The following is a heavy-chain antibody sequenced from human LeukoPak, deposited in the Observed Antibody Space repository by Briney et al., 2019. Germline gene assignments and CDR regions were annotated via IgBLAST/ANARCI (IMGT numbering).Heavy chain of an antibody. Sequence: GGSLRLSCAASGFTFSSYSTNWVRQAPGKGLEWVSYISSSSSTIYYADSVKGRFTISRDNAKNSLYLQMNSLRAEDTAVYYCARPPPSYYDSSGYFDYWGQGTLVTVSS. CDR1: GFTFSSYS. D-gene: IGHD3-22*01. CDR2: ISSSSSTI. J-gene: IGHJ4*02. V-gene: IGHV3-48*01. CDR3: ARPPPSYYDSSGYFDY.